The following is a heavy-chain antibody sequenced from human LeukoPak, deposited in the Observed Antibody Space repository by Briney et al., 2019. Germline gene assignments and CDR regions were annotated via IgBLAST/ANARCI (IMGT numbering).Heavy chain of an antibody. CDR3: ATTREAASGTIYYYFYMDV. J-gene: IGHJ6*03. Sequence: PGGSLRLSCATSGFTFSQYWMSWVRQAPGKGLEWVASIKQDGSEKYYVDSVKGRFSISRDNAETSLYLQMNSLRAEDTAVYYCATTREAASGTIYYYFYMDVLGKGTTVTVSS. CDR2: IKQDGSEK. D-gene: IGHD6-13*01. V-gene: IGHV3-7*01. CDR1: GFTFSQYW.